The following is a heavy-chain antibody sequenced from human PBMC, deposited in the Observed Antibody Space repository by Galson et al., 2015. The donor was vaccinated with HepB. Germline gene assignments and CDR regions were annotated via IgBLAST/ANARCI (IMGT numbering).Heavy chain of an antibody. CDR2: IIPIFGTA. J-gene: IGHJ6*02. Sequence: SVKVSCKASGGTFSSYAISWVRQAPGQGLEWMGGIIPIFGTANYAQKFQGRVTITADKSTSTAYMELSSLRSEDTAVYYCARGNVVRGAHYYYGMDVWGQGTTVTVSS. CDR1: GGTFSSYA. D-gene: IGHD3-10*01. V-gene: IGHV1-69*06. CDR3: ARGNVVRGAHYYYGMDV.